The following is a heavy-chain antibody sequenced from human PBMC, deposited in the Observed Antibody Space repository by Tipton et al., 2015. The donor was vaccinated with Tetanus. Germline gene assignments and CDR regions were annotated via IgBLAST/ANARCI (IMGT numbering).Heavy chain of an antibody. D-gene: IGHD6-25*01. J-gene: IGHJ4*02. CDR1: GGPFYKHG. CDR2: IIPASGAT. V-gene: IGHV1-69*01. CDR3: VRDRAAAGGSDY. Sequence: QLVQSGAEVKKPGSSVKVSCKSSGGPFYKHGIDWVRQAPGQGLEWMGGIIPASGATNYAHKFQGRVTMTADASTTTVHLELSNQRSDDTAVYYCVRDRAAAGGSDYWGQGTLVTV.